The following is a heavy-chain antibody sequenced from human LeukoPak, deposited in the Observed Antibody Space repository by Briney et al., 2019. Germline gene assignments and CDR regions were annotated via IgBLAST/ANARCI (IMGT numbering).Heavy chain of an antibody. D-gene: IGHD2-15*01. J-gene: IGHJ4*02. CDR2: IYYSGNT. CDR3: ARTPSDSYFDY. Sequence: SETLSLTCAVYGGSFSGYYWSWIRQPPGKGLEWIGSIYYSGNTYYNPSLKSRVTISVDTSKNQFSLKLSSVTAADTAVYYCARTPSDSYFDYWGQGTLVTVSS. V-gene: IGHV4-34*01. CDR1: GGSFSGYY.